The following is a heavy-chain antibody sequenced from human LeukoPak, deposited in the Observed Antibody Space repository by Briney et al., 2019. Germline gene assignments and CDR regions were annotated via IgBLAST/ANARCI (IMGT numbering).Heavy chain of an antibody. Sequence: KSGGSLRLSCAASGFTFSSYSMNWVRQAPGKGLEWVSSISSSSSYIYYADSVKGRFTISRDNAKNSLYLQMNSLRAEDTAVYYCARDKSHSSGWYCSAFDIWGQGTMVTVSS. CDR2: ISSSSSYI. D-gene: IGHD6-19*01. CDR3: ARDKSHSSGWYCSAFDI. V-gene: IGHV3-21*01. J-gene: IGHJ3*02. CDR1: GFTFSSYS.